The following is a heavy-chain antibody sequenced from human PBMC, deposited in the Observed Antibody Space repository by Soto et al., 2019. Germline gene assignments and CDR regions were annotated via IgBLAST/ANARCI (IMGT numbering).Heavy chain of an antibody. CDR1: GESLSSSSYY. J-gene: IGHJ4*02. D-gene: IGHD2-21*02. Sequence: TLSLTCIVSGESLSSSSYYWGWIRQPPGKGLEWIGCIYYSGRTYYNPSFKSRVTISIDTSQNQLSLKLSSVIATDTAVYYCARQRTTVVTQAYYDHWGQGALGTVSS. CDR3: ARQRTTVVTQAYYDH. CDR2: IYYSGRT. V-gene: IGHV4-39*01.